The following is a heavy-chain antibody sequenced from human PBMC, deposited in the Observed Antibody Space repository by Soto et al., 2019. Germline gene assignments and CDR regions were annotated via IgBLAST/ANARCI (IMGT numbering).Heavy chain of an antibody. Sequence: GGSPRLSCAASGFTFSSYGMHWVRQAPGKGLEWVAVISYDGSNKYYADSVKGRFTISRDNSKNTLYLQMNSLRAEDTAVYYCAKQLNYDFWSGFDYWGQGTLVTVSS. CDR2: ISYDGSNK. D-gene: IGHD3-3*01. CDR3: AKQLNYDFWSGFDY. J-gene: IGHJ4*02. V-gene: IGHV3-30*18. CDR1: GFTFSSYG.